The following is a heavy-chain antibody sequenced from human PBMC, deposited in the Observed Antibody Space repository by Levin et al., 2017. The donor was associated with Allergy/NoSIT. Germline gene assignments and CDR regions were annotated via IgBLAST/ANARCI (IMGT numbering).Heavy chain of an antibody. CDR2: MNSNSGGT. CDR3: VRGTGTSYFDY. V-gene: IGHV1-2*02. CDR1: GYTFTAHY. J-gene: IGHJ4*02. Sequence: ASVKVSCKASGYTFTAHYIHWVRQAPGQGLEWMGWMNSNSGGTLYTQKFQGRVTMTRDTSISTAYMELSSLRSDDTAVYYCVRGTGTSYFDYWGQGTLVPVSS. D-gene: IGHD3/OR15-3a*01.